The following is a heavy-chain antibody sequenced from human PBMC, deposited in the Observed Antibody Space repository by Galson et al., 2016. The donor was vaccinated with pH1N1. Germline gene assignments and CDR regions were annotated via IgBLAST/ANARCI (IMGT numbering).Heavy chain of an antibody. V-gene: IGHV3-9*01. J-gene: IGHJ3*02. CDR1: GFTFDDYA. CDR3: ARDVGYYYVGAFDI. Sequence: SLRLSCAASGFTFDDYAMHWVRQAPGKGLEWVSGISWNSGSIGYADSVKGRFTISRDNAKNSLYLQMNSLRAEDTAFYYCARDVGYYYVGAFDIWGQGTMVTVSS. CDR2: ISWNSGSI. D-gene: IGHD3-22*01.